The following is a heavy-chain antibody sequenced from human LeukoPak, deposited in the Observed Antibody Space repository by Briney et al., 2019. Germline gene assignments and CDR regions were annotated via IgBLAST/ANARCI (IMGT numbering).Heavy chain of an antibody. D-gene: IGHD6-13*01. CDR2: ISPYGTTI. CDR3: ARDWEYNNSPDAYDI. V-gene: IGHV3-48*03. J-gene: IGHJ3*02. CDR1: GFTFSTNE. Sequence: SGGSLRLSCAASGFTFSTNEMSWVRQAPGKGLEWVSYISPYGTTIYYADSVKGRFTISRDNAQDSLYLQMNSLRVEDTGIYYCARDWEYNNSPDAYDIWSQGTLVTVSS.